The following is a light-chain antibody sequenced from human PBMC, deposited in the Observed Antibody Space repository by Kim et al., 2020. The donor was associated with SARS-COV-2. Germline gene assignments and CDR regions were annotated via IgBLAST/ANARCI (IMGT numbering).Light chain of an antibody. Sequence: SYELTQPPAVSVAPGQTARITCGGNNIETKSVNWYQQMPGQAPVLVMYHDSDRPSGIPERFSGSNSGNTATLTISRVAAGDEADYYCQVWDTRSNRVVFGGGTQLTVL. CDR2: HDS. CDR3: QVWDTRSNRVV. V-gene: IGLV3-21*04. J-gene: IGLJ2*01. CDR1: NIETKS.